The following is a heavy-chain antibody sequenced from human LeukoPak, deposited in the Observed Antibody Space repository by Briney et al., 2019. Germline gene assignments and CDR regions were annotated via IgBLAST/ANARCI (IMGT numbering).Heavy chain of an antibody. CDR2: IYWDDDK. CDR3: AHSPTYYDYVWGSLHWFDP. CDR1: GFSLSTSGVG. J-gene: IGHJ5*02. Sequence: SGPTLVNPTQTLTLTCTFSGFSLSTSGVGVGWIRQPPGKALEWLALIYWDDDKRYSPSLKSRLTITKDTSKNQVVLTMTNMDPVDTATYYCAHSPTYYDYVWGSLHWFDPWGQGTLVTVSS. V-gene: IGHV2-5*02. D-gene: IGHD3-16*01.